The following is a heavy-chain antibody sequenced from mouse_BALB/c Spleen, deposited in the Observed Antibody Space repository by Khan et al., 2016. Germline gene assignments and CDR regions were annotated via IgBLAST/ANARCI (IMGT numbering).Heavy chain of an antibody. Sequence: EVQLQESGPGLVKPSQSLSLTCSVTGYSITSGYYWNWIRQFPGNKLEWMGYISYDGSNNYNPSLKNRISFTRDTSKNQFFLKLKTGTTDDTATDTCAITTVVAGYWGQGTALTVSS. V-gene: IGHV3-6*02. CDR3: AITTVVAGY. J-gene: IGHJ2*01. CDR2: ISYDGSN. CDR1: GYSITSGYY. D-gene: IGHD1-1*01.